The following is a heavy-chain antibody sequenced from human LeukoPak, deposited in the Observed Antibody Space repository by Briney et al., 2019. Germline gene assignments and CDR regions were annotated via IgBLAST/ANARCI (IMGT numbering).Heavy chain of an antibody. J-gene: IGHJ4*02. Sequence: GESLKISCKGSGYSFTSYWISWVRQMPGKGLEWMGRIDPSDSYTNYSPSFQGHVTISADKSISTAYLQWGSLKASDTAMYYCARQLYSGYDPDYWGQGTLVTVSS. CDR1: GYSFTSYW. D-gene: IGHD5-12*01. CDR3: ARQLYSGYDPDY. CDR2: IDPSDSYT. V-gene: IGHV5-10-1*01.